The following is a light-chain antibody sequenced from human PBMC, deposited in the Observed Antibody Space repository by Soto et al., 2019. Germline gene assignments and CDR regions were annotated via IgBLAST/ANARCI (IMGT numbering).Light chain of an antibody. J-gene: IGKJ3*01. Sequence: EIVLTQSPATLSLSPGERATLSCRASQSVRSYLAWYQQKPGQAPRLVIYDASNSATGIPARFSGSGSGTEFTLTISSLEPDDFAVYYCQHRSNWPPDFGPGTKVDI. CDR3: QHRSNWPPD. CDR2: DAS. CDR1: QSVRSY. V-gene: IGKV3-11*01.